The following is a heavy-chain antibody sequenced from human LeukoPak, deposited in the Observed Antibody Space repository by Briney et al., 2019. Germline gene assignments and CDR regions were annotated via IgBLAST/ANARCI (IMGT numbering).Heavy chain of an antibody. CDR1: GGTSDYYA. CDR2: IIPIFGVT. CDR3: ARMDYSYYYMDV. Sequence: SVKVSCKTSGGTSDYYAISWVRQRPGQGLEWLGRIIPIFGVTNYAQKFQGRVSITAANSTSTVYMEVTALRSEDTALYYCARMDYSYYYMDVWGKGTLVTVSS. J-gene: IGHJ6*03. D-gene: IGHD5-24*01. V-gene: IGHV1-69*04.